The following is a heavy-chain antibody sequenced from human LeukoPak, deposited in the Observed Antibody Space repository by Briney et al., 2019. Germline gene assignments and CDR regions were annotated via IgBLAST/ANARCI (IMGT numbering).Heavy chain of an antibody. Sequence: GGSLRLSCVASGFTFSSYPMDWIRQAPGKGLEWLSAISYDGSRKFYSDSVKGRFTVSRDNSRNTLYIEINGLTDEDTAVYYCARDNPTDQDTVIDYWGQGTLVTVSS. CDR3: ARDNPTDQDTVIDY. V-gene: IGHV3-30*04. CDR2: ISYDGSRK. D-gene: IGHD5-18*01. J-gene: IGHJ4*02. CDR1: GFTFSSYP.